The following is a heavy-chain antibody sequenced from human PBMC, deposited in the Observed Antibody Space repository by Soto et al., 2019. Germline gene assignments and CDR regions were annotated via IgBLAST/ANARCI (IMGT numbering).Heavy chain of an antibody. V-gene: IGHV3-23*01. CDR1: GFTFSSYA. CDR2: ISGSGGST. Sequence: GGSLRLSCAASGFTFSSYAMSWVRQAPGKGLEWVSAISGSGGSTYYADSVKGRFTISRDNSKNTLYLQMNSLRAEDTALYYCAKVYDFWSGYYFDYWGQGTLVTVSS. CDR3: AKVYDFWSGYYFDY. J-gene: IGHJ4*02. D-gene: IGHD3-3*01.